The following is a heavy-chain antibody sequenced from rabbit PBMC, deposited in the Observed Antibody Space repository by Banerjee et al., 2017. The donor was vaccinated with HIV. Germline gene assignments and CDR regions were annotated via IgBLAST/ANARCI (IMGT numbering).Heavy chain of an antibody. D-gene: IGHD8-1*01. CDR2: IYAGGSGTT. CDR1: GFSFSSSYY. J-gene: IGHJ6*01. V-gene: IGHV1S40*01. Sequence: QSLEESGGDLVKPGASLTLTCTASGFSFSSSYYMCWVRQAPGKGLEWIACIYAGGSGTTYYASWAKGRFTIFKTSSTTVTLQMTSLAAADTATYFCARGDTGSGWYPYYGMDLWGQGTLVTVS. CDR3: ARGDTGSGWYPYYGMDL.